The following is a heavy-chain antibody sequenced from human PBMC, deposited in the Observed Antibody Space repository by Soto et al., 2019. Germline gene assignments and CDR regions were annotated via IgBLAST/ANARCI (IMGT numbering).Heavy chain of an antibody. D-gene: IGHD3-22*01. Sequence: LSLTCTVSGGSISSYYWSWIRQPPGKGLEWIGYIYYSGSTNYNPSLKSRVTISVDTSKNQFSLELSSVTAADTAVYYCARGLTYYYDSSGYYHFDYWGQGTLVTVSS. V-gene: IGHV4-59*01. CDR3: ARGLTYYYDSSGYYHFDY. J-gene: IGHJ4*02. CDR2: IYYSGST. CDR1: GGSISSYY.